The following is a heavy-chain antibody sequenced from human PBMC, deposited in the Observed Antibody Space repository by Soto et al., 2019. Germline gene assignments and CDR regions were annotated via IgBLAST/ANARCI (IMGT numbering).Heavy chain of an antibody. D-gene: IGHD3-22*01. J-gene: IGHJ2*01. CDR1: GFTFSSYS. CDR3: ARRGYDSSGYEQRYFDL. CDR2: ISSSSSYI. Sequence: EVQLVESGGGLVKPGGSLRLSCAASGFTFSSYSMNWVRQAPGKGLEWVSSISSSSSYIYYADSVKGRFTISRDNATNSLYLQMTSLRAEDTAVDYCARRGYDSSGYEQRYFDLWGRGTLVTVSS. V-gene: IGHV3-21*01.